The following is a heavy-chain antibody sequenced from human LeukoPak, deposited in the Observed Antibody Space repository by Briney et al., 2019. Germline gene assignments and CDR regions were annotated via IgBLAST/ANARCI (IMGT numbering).Heavy chain of an antibody. J-gene: IGHJ4*02. V-gene: IGHV3-21*01. CDR1: GFTFSSYS. Sequence: GGSLRLSCAASGFTFSSYSMNWVRQAPGMGLEWVSSISSSSSYMYYADSVKGRFTISRDNAKNSLYLQMNSLRAEDTAVYYCARASGYSYGDYWGQGTLVTVSS. CDR2: ISSSSSYM. D-gene: IGHD5-18*01. CDR3: ARASGYSYGDY.